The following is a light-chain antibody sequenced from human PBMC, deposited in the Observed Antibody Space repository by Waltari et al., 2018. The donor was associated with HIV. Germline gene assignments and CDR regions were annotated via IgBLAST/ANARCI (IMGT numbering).Light chain of an antibody. CDR1: SGHSSYA. CDR2: VNSDGSH. Sequence: QLVLTQSPSASASLGASVKLTCTLSSGHSSYAIAWHQQQPEKGPRYLMNVNSDGSHSKGDGSPDRLSGSRSGAARYLTISSLQSEDEADYDRQTCGTGIWVFGGGTTLTVL. CDR3: QTCGTGIWV. V-gene: IGLV4-69*01. J-gene: IGLJ3*02.